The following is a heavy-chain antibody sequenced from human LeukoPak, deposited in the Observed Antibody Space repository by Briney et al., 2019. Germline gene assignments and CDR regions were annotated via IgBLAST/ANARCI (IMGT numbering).Heavy chain of an antibody. CDR3: ARGQLWSLDPGYYYYMDV. D-gene: IGHD5-18*01. V-gene: IGHV3-48*03. J-gene: IGHJ6*03. CDR1: GFTFSLYE. Sequence: TGGSLRLSCAASGFTFSLYEMNWVRQAPGKGLEWVSFIFSDGSTIYYADSVKGRFTISRDNAKNSLYLQMNSLRAEDTAVYYCARGQLWSLDPGYYYYMDVWGKGTTVTVSS. CDR2: IFSDGSTI.